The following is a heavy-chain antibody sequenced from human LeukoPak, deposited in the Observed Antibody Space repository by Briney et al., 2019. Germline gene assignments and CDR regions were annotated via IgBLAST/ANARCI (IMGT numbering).Heavy chain of an antibody. J-gene: IGHJ4*02. CDR2: IWYDGSNK. D-gene: IGHD6-19*01. Sequence: GRSLRLTCAASGFTFSSYGMHWVRQAPGTGLEWVAVIWYDGSNKYYADSVKGRFTISRDNSKSTLYLQMNSLRAEDTAVYYCAKGPQWLVLGYFDYWGQGTLVTVSS. CDR1: GFTFSSYG. V-gene: IGHV3-33*06. CDR3: AKGPQWLVLGYFDY.